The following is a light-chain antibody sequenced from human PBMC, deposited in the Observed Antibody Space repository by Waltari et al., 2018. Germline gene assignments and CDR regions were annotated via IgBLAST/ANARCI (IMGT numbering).Light chain of an antibody. Sequence: QLVLTQSPSASASLGASVKLTCTLSSGHSSNIIAWLQQPPGKGPRYLMQVNSDGSHRKGDGIPDRFSGSSSGAERYLTISSLQSEDEADYYCETGGHGTWVFGGGTKLTVL. V-gene: IGLV4-69*01. CDR1: SGHSSNI. CDR3: ETGGHGTWV. CDR2: VNSDGSH. J-gene: IGLJ3*02.